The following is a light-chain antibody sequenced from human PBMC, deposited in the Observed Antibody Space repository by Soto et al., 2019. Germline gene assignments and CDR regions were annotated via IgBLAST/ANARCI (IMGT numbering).Light chain of an antibody. CDR1: SSDVGSYNL. V-gene: IGLV2-23*01. CDR3: CSYAGRG. Sequence: QSALTQPASVSGSPGQSITISCTGTSSDVGSYNLVSWYQQHPGKAPKLMIYEGSKRPSGVSNRFSGSKSGNTASLTISGLQAEDEADYYCCSYAGRGFGGWTKLTVL. CDR2: EGS. J-gene: IGLJ3*02.